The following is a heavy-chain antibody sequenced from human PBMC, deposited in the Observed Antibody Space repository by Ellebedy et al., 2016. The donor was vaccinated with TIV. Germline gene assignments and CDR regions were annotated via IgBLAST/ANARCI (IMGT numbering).Heavy chain of an antibody. CDR2: ITSSGTYT. V-gene: IGHV3-11*03. CDR3: ATPETGARYYFDY. J-gene: IGHJ4*02. CDR1: GFTFSDHY. Sequence: GESLKISXAASGFTFSDHYMIWIRQAPGKGLECISYITSSGTYTNYADSMKGRFTISRDNSKNTVYLEMTSLRAEDTAVYYCATPETGARYYFDYWGQGTVVTVSS.